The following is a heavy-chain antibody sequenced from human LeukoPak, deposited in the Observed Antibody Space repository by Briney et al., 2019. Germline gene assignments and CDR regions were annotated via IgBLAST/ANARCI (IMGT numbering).Heavy chain of an antibody. Sequence: SETLSLTCTVSGGSISSYYWSWIRQPPGKGLEWIGYIYYSGSTNYNPSLKSRVTISVDTSKNQFSLKLSSVTAADTAVYYCARGGLYNWNYSDYYYYYMDVWGKGTTVTLSS. V-gene: IGHV4-59*01. CDR2: IYYSGST. J-gene: IGHJ6*03. D-gene: IGHD1-7*01. CDR1: GGSISSYY. CDR3: ARGGLYNWNYSDYYYYYMDV.